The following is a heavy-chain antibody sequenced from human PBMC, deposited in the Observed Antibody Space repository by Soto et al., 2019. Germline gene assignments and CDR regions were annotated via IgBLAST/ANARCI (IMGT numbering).Heavy chain of an antibody. J-gene: IGHJ3*01. CDR1: GFTFSSND. D-gene: IGHD3-22*01. Sequence: EVQLVESGGGLIQPGGSLRLSCAASGFTFSSNDMNWVRQAPGKGLAWVSLIYSRGSTYYADSVKGRFTISRDNSKNTLYLQMSSLRAEDTAVYYCATRPLLPGAPWGQGTMVTVSS. CDR2: IYSRGST. V-gene: IGHV3-53*01. CDR3: ATRPLLPGAP.